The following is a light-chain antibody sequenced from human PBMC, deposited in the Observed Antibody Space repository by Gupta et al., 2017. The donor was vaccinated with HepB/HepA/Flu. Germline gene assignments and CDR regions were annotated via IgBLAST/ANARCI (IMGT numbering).Light chain of an antibody. CDR3: MQALQTPRT. Sequence: DIVMTQSPLPLPVTPGEPASISCRSSQSLLHSNGCNYLDWYLQKPGQSPQLLIYLGSNRASGVPDRFSGSGSGTDVTLKISRVEAEDVGVYYCMQALQTPRTFGQGTKVEIK. V-gene: IGKV2-28*01. J-gene: IGKJ1*01. CDR2: LGS. CDR1: QSLLHSNGCNY.